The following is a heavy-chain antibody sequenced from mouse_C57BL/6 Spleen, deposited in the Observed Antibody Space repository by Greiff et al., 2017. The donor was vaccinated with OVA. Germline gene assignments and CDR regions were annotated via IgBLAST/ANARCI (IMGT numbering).Heavy chain of an antibody. J-gene: IGHJ2*01. CDR2: IYPGSGST. D-gene: IGHD3-3*01. Sequence: QVHVKQSGAELVKPGASVKMSCKASGYTFTSYWITWVKQRPGQGLEWIGDIYPGSGSTNYNEKFKSKATLTVDTSSSTAYMQLSSLTSEDSAVYYCARGGTGDYWGQGTTLTVSS. CDR1: GYTFTSYW. V-gene: IGHV1-55*01. CDR3: ARGGTGDY.